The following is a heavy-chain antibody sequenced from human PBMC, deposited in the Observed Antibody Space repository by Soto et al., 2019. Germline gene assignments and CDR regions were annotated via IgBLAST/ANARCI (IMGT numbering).Heavy chain of an antibody. CDR1: GGSLSGYY. V-gene: IGHV4-34*01. CDR3: ARGQEGVVATH. CDR2: VKDGGHT. D-gene: IGHD5-12*01. J-gene: IGHJ4*01. Sequence: QVQLQQWGAGLLKPSETLSLKCAVTGGSLSGYYWSWIRQPPGKGLEWIGEVKDGGHTNYSPSLRGRVTISSDTSTNQFSLRLNSVTAADTGVYSCARGQEGVVATHWDHGSLVTVSS.